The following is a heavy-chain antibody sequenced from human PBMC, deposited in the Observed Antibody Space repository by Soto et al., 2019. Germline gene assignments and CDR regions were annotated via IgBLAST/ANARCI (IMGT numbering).Heavy chain of an antibody. J-gene: IGHJ6*02. Sequence: QVQLVQSGAEVKKPGSSVKVSCKASGGTFSSYAISWVRQAPGQGLEWMGGISPIFGTANYAQKFQGRVTITADESTSTAYMELSSLRSEDTAVYYCASRIYSSSSQRYYYYGMDVWGQGTTVTVSS. CDR3: ASRIYSSSSQRYYYYGMDV. CDR2: ISPIFGTA. V-gene: IGHV1-69*12. CDR1: GGTFSSYA. D-gene: IGHD6-6*01.